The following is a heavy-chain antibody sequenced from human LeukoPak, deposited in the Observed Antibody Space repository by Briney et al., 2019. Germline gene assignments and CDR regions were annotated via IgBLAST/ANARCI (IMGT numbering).Heavy chain of an antibody. CDR3: AKMPWLDTGVYYFDY. CDR2: ISGSGGST. Sequence: GGSLRLSCAASGVTFSSYAMSWVRQAPGKGLEWVSAISGSGGSTYYADSVKGRFTISRDNSKNTLYLQMNSLRAEDTAVYYCAKMPWLDTGVYYFDYWGQGTLVTVSS. D-gene: IGHD6-19*01. J-gene: IGHJ4*02. V-gene: IGHV3-23*01. CDR1: GVTFSSYA.